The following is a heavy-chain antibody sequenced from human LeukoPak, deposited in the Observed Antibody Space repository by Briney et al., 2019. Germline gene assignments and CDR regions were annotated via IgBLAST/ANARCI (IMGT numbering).Heavy chain of an antibody. V-gene: IGHV1-69*05. J-gene: IGHJ4*02. CDR3: ARAWEAVAGNYGVIDY. D-gene: IGHD1-7*01. CDR1: GGTFNSYA. Sequence: SVKVSCKASGGTFNSYAISWVRQAPGQGLEWMGGIIPIFDTTNYAQKFQGRVTMTRDMSTSTVYMELNSLRSEDTAVYYCARAWEAVAGNYGVIDYWGQGTLVTVSS. CDR2: IIPIFDTT.